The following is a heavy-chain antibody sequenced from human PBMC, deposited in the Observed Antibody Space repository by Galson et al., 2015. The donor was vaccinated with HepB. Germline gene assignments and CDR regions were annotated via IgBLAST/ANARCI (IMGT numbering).Heavy chain of an antibody. V-gene: IGHV3-30*18. CDR1: GFSFSSYG. Sequence: SLRLSCASSGFSFSSYGIHWVRQAPGKGLEWMAVISYDGSFKYYADSVKGRFTVSRDPSRSMVYLQMNSLRVDDTAVYYCAKGSAGRISMIINRSLAFDPWGQGTLVIVSS. CDR2: ISYDGSFK. D-gene: IGHD3-22*01. CDR3: AKGSAGRISMIINRSLAFDP. J-gene: IGHJ5*02.